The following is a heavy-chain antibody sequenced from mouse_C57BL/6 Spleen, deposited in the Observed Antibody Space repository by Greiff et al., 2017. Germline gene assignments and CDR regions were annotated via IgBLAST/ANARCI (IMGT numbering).Heavy chain of an antibody. Sequence: VQLQQSGPVLVKPGASVKMSCKASGYTFTDYYMNWVKQSHGKSLEWIGVINPYNGGTSYNQKFKGKATLTVDKSSSTAYMELNSLRAEDSAVYYMAREGKNPYSDYWGQGTTLTVSS. D-gene: IGHD2-10*01. V-gene: IGHV1-19*01. J-gene: IGHJ2*01. CDR2: INPYNGGT. CDR1: GYTFTDYY. CDR3: AREGKNPYSDY.